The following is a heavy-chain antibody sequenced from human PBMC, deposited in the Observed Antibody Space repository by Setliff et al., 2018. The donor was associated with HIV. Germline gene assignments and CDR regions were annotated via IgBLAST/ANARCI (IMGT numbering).Heavy chain of an antibody. D-gene: IGHD2-15*01. J-gene: IGHJ6*03. Sequence: SSETLSLTCAVSGGSISSGGYSWNWIRQPPGKGLEWIGYIYHSGSTFYNPSLKSRVTISVDRSKNQFSLKLKSVTAADTAVYYCALTGHRLLRGYMDVWGKGTTVTVSS. CDR3: ALTGHRLLRGYMDV. CDR2: IYHSGST. V-gene: IGHV4-30-2*01. CDR1: GGSISSGGYS.